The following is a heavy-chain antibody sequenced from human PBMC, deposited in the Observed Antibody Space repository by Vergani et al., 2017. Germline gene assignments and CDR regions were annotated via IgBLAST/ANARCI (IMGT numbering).Heavy chain of an antibody. D-gene: IGHD3-16*01. CDR2: IDRNYGVK. V-gene: IGHV3-20*04. J-gene: IGHJ2*01. CDR1: GLVFSDYT. Sequence: EVQLVESGGDLAQPGGSLTLSCVAYGLVFSDYTMSWVRQAPGRGLEWVSGIDRNYGVKNGNSFEGRFSISRDNAKKAVFLQMNNLRHEDTALYFCVKDNDYDADGPFDLWGRGTLVTVSS. CDR3: VKDNDYDADGPFDL.